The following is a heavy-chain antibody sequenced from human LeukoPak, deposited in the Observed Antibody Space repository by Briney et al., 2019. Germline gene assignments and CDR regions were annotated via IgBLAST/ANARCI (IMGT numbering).Heavy chain of an antibody. D-gene: IGHD6-13*01. Sequence: SETLSLTCAVSGGSISSGGYSWSWIRQPPGKGLEWIGYIYHSGSTYYNPSLKSRVTISVDTSKNQFSLKLSSVTAADTAVYYCAREVGVFGSSWYPYYFDYWGQGTLVTVSS. J-gene: IGHJ4*02. CDR3: AREVGVFGSSWYPYYFDY. V-gene: IGHV4-30-2*01. CDR1: GGSISSGGYS. CDR2: IYHSGST.